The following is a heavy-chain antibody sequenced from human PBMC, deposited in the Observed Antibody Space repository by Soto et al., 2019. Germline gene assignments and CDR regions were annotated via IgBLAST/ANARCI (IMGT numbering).Heavy chain of an antibody. V-gene: IGHV1-18*01. CDR1: GYTFRNIG. J-gene: IGHJ4*02. CDR2: ISAYNANA. Sequence: QLQLLQSGAEVKKPGASVKVTCKASGYTFRNIGISWVRQAPGQGLEWMGWISAYNANANYAQKFQGRLTMTADTSTSTAYMELRSLRSDDTAVYYCARENSYFDYWGQGTLVTVSS. CDR3: ARENSYFDY.